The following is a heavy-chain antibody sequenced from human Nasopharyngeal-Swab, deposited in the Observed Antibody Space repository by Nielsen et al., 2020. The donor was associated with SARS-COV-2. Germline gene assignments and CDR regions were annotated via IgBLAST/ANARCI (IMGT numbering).Heavy chain of an antibody. CDR3: AGGYSYGLAY. CDR1: GYTFTNHF. D-gene: IGHD5-18*01. V-gene: IGHV1-46*01. Sequence: ASVKVSCKASGYTFTNHFMHWVRQAPGQGLEWMGMINPSGGSTGYAQNFQGSVTVTRDTSTSTVYMELSSLSSEDTAVYYCAGGYSYGLAYWGQGTLVTVSP. CDR2: INPSGGST. J-gene: IGHJ4*02.